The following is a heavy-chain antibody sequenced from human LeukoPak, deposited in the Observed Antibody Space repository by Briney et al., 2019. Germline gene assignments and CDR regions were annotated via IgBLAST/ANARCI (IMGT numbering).Heavy chain of an antibody. CDR1: GFTFSDYY. J-gene: IGHJ4*02. V-gene: IGHV3-11*04. CDR2: ISSSGSTK. CDR3: ARETTITMVRGVNL. Sequence: GGSLRLSCAASGFTFSDYYMSWIRQAPGKGLEWVSYISSSGSTKYYADSVKGRFPISRDNAKTSLYLQMNSLRAEDTAVYYCARETTITMVRGVNLWGQGTLVTVSS. D-gene: IGHD3-10*01.